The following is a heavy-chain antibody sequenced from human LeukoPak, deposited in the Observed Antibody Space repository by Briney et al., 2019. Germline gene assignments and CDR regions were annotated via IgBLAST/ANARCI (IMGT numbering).Heavy chain of an antibody. CDR2: IYYSGST. CDR3: ARASWNYYGSGSYYQGPFDY. Sequence: SETLSLTCTVSGGSISSYYWSWIRQPPGKGLEWIGYIYYSGSTNYNPSLKSRVTISVDTSKNQFSLKLSSVTAADTAVYYCARASWNYYGSGSYYQGPFDYWGQGTLVTVSS. D-gene: IGHD3-10*01. V-gene: IGHV4-59*08. CDR1: GGSISSYY. J-gene: IGHJ4*02.